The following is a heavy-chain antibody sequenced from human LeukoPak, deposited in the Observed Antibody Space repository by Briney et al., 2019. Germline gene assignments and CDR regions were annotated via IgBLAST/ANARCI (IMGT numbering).Heavy chain of an antibody. CDR2: ISGSGGST. Sequence: PGGSLRLSCAASGFTFDDYAMHWVRQAPGKGLEWVSAISGSGGSTYYADSVKGRFTISRDNSKNTLYLQMNSLRAEDTAVYYCAKVQALRSWSYYFDYWGQGTLVTVSS. J-gene: IGHJ4*02. CDR3: AKVQALRSWSYYFDY. V-gene: IGHV3-23*01. D-gene: IGHD6-13*01. CDR1: GFTFDDYA.